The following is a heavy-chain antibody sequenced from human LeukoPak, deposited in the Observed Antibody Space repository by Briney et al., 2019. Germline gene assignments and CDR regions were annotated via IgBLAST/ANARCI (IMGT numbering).Heavy chain of an antibody. CDR3: AICSGGSCYLLDY. CDR2: INPNSGGT. V-gene: IGHV1-2*02. Sequence: ASVKVSCKASGGTFSSYAISWVRQAPGQGLEWMGWINPNSGGTNYAQKFQGRVTMTRDTSISTAYMELSRLRSDDTAVYYCAICSGGSCYLLDYWGQGTLVTVSS. CDR1: GGTFSSYA. J-gene: IGHJ4*02. D-gene: IGHD2-15*01.